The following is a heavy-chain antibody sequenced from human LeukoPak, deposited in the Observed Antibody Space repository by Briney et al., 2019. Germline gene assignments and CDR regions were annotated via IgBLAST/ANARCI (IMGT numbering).Heavy chain of an antibody. V-gene: IGHV4-61*02. CDR3: ARLKGYSSGWYPSYYFDY. Sequence: SETLSLTCTVSGGSISSSSHYWSWIRQPAGKGLEWIGRIHTSGSTNYKPSLKSRVTMSIDTSKNQFSLKLSSVTAADTAVYYCARLKGYSSGWYPSYYFDYWGQGTLVTVSS. CDR1: GGSISSSSHY. CDR2: IHTSGST. D-gene: IGHD6-19*01. J-gene: IGHJ4*02.